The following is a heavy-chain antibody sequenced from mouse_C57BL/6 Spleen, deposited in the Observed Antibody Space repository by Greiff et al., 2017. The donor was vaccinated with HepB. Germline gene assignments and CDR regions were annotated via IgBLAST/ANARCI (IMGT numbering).Heavy chain of an antibody. CDR3: ARGNWDEGGAMDY. J-gene: IGHJ4*01. CDR1: GFTFSSYA. V-gene: IGHV5-4*01. D-gene: IGHD4-1*01. Sequence: EVHLVEPGGGLVKPGGSLKLSCAASGFTFSSYAMPWVRQTPEKRLEWVATISDGGSYTYYPDNIKGRSTISRDNAKNNPYLQMSHLKSEDTAMYYCARGNWDEGGAMDYWGQGTSVTVSS. CDR2: ISDGGSYT.